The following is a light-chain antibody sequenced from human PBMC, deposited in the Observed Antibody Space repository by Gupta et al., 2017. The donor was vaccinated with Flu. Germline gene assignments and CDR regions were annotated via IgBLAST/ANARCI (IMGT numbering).Light chain of an antibody. CDR3: SAYAGSNNFEV. J-gene: IGLJ3*02. CDR2: EVN. V-gene: IGLV2-8*01. Sequence: CDQQHPVKARKLLIYEVNKRPSRVPDRFSGSKSGNTASLTVSGLQAEDGSGCYCSAYAGSNNFEVFGGGTKLTVV.